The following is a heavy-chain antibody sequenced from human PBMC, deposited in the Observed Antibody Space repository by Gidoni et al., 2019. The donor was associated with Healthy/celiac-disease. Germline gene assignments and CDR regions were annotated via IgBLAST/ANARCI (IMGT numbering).Heavy chain of an antibody. CDR2: ISAYNGNT. CDR3: ASHERTGAFDI. V-gene: IGHV1-18*01. D-gene: IGHD3-9*01. CDR1: GYTFTSYG. Sequence: QVQLVYSGAEVKKPGASAKVSCKASGYTFTSYGISWVRQAHGQGLEWMGWISAYNGNTNYAHKLQGRVTITTDTSTSTAYMELRSLRSDDTAVYYCASHERTGAFDIWGQGTMVTVSS. J-gene: IGHJ3*02.